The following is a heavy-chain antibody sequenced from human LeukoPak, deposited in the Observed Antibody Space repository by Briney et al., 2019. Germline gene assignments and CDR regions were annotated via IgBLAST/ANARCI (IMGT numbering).Heavy chain of an antibody. J-gene: IGHJ5*02. CDR2: ISSSSNYI. CDR3: ASHSGSYH. V-gene: IGHV3-21*01. D-gene: IGHD1-26*01. Sequence: SGGSLRLSCAASGFTSSGYTMNWVRQAPGKGLEWVSSISSSSNYIYYADSVKGRFTISRDNAKTSVYLQMNSLRAEDTAVYYCASHSGSYHWGQGTLVTVSS. CDR1: GFTSSGYT.